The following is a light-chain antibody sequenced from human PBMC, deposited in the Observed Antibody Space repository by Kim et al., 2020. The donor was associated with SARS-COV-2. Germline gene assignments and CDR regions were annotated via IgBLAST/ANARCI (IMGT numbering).Light chain of an antibody. CDR1: KLGDKY. CDR3: QAWDSSAWV. Sequence: VSPGQTASITCSGDKLGDKYACWYQQKPGQSPVLVIYQDSKRPSGIPERFSGSNSGNTATLTISGTQAMDEADYYCQAWDSSAWVFGGGTQLTVL. CDR2: QDS. J-gene: IGLJ3*02. V-gene: IGLV3-1*01.